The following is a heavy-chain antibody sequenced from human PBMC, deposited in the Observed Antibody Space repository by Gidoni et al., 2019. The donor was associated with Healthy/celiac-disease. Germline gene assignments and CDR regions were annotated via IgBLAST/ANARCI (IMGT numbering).Heavy chain of an antibody. Sequence: QVQLQQWGAGLLKPSETLSLTCAVYGGSFSGYYWSWIRQPPGKGLEWIGEINHSGSTNYNPSLKSRVTISVDTSKNQCSLKLSSVTAADTAVYYCARVRRLTVTTWYFDLWGRGTLVTVSS. J-gene: IGHJ2*01. V-gene: IGHV4-34*01. D-gene: IGHD4-17*01. CDR1: GGSFSGYY. CDR3: ARVRRLTVTTWYFDL. CDR2: INHSGST.